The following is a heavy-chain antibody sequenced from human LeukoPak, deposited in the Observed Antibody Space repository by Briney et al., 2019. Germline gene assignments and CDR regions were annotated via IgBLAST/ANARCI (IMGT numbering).Heavy chain of an antibody. J-gene: IGHJ5*02. V-gene: IGHV4-61*02. CDR2: IYTSGST. CDR1: GGSISSGNYY. CDR3: AGVEWELRHWFDP. Sequence: SETLSLTCTVSGGSISSGNYYWSWIRQPAGKGLEWIGRIYTSGSTNYNPSLKSRVTISVDTSKNQFSLKLSSVTAADTALYYWAGVEWELRHWFDPWGQGTLVTVSS. D-gene: IGHD1-26*01.